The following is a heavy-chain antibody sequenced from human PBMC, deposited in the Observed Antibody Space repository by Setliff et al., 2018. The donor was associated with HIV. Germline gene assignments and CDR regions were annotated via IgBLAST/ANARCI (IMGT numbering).Heavy chain of an antibody. V-gene: IGHV4-39*01. CDR3: ARRNYYGSGSTWDYGMDV. J-gene: IGHJ6*02. Sequence: LSLTCTVSGGSISSSSYYWGWIRQPPGKGLEWIGSIYYSGSTYYNPSLKSRVTISVDTSKNQFSLKLSSVTAADTAVYYCARRNYYGSGSTWDYGMDVWGQGTTVTVSS. CDR2: IYYSGST. D-gene: IGHD3-10*01. CDR1: GGSISSSSYY.